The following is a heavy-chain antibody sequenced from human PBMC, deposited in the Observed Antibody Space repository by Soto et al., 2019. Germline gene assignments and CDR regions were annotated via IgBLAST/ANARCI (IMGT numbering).Heavy chain of an antibody. CDR3: ARGPRITIFGVVIPPPNDY. Sequence: QVQLVQSGAEVKKPGASVKVSCKASGYTFTSYGISWVRQAPGQGLEWMGWISAYNGNTNYAQKLQGRVTMTTDTSTSTAYMELRSLRSDDTSVYYGARGPRITIFGVVIPPPNDYWGQGTLVTVSS. V-gene: IGHV1-18*01. CDR2: ISAYNGNT. J-gene: IGHJ4*02. CDR1: GYTFTSYG. D-gene: IGHD3-3*01.